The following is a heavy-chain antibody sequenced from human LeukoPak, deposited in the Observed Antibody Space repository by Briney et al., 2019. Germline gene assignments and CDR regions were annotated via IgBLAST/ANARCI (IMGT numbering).Heavy chain of an antibody. CDR1: GGSISSGDYY. CDR2: IYYSGIT. D-gene: IGHD1-1*01. CDR3: AREYSAFEI. Sequence: SETLSLTCTVSGGSISSGDYYWSWIRQPPGKGLEWIGYIYYSGITYYNLSLRSRFTISVDTSKNQLSLKLNSVTAADTAVYYCAREYSAFEIWGPGTMVTVSS. J-gene: IGHJ3*02. V-gene: IGHV4-30-4*02.